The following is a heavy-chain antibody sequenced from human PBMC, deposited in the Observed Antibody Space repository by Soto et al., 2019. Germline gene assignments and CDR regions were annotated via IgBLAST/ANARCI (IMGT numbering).Heavy chain of an antibody. Sequence: ASVKVSCKASSYTFTSYGISWVRQAPGQGLEWMGWISAYNGNTYYAQKLQGRVTMTEDTSTDTAYMELSSLRSEDTAVYYCATQKTQAVTAMVTQPFGFDYWXQGSLVTVSS. CDR1: SYTFTSYG. CDR2: ISAYNGNT. J-gene: IGHJ4*02. CDR3: ATQKTQAVTAMVTQPFGFDY. V-gene: IGHV1-18*01. D-gene: IGHD5-18*01.